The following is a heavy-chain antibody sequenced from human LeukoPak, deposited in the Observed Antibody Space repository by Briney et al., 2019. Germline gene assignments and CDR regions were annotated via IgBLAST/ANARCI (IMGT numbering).Heavy chain of an antibody. J-gene: IGHJ6*03. CDR3: AKDDGGSYYIYYYYMDV. V-gene: IGHV3-23*01. D-gene: IGHD1-26*01. Sequence: TGGSLRLSCAASGFTFSSYAMSWVRQAPGKGLEWVSAISNSGGNTYYADSVKGRFTISRDNSRNTLYLQMNSLRAEDTAVYYCAKDDGGSYYIYYYYMDVWGKGTTVTISS. CDR1: GFTFSSYA. CDR2: ISNSGGNT.